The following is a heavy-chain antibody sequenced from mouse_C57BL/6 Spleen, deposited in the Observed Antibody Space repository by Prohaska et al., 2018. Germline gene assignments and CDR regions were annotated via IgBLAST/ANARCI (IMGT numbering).Heavy chain of an antibody. CDR1: GYTFTDYY. V-gene: IGHV1-26*01. Sequence: LKISCKASGYTFTDYYMNWVKQSHGKSREWIGDINPNIGGTSYNQKFKGKATWTVDKSSSTAYMELRSLTSEDSAVYYCARHGNYFYYFDYWGQGTTLTVAS. CDR2: INPNIGGT. CDR3: ARHGNYFYYFDY. D-gene: IGHD2-1*01. J-gene: IGHJ2*01.